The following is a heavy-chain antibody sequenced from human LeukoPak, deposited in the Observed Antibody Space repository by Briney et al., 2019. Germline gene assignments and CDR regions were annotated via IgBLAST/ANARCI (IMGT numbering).Heavy chain of an antibody. J-gene: IGHJ4*02. CDR1: GFTFSSYS. V-gene: IGHV3-21*01. Sequence: GGSLRFSCAASGFTFSSYSLNWVRQAPGKGLEWVSSISSSSSYIYYADSVKGRFTISRDNAKNSLYLQMNSLRAEDTAVYYCARDPADYYDSKGYWGQGTLVTVSS. CDR3: ARDPADYYDSKGY. D-gene: IGHD3-22*01. CDR2: ISSSSSYI.